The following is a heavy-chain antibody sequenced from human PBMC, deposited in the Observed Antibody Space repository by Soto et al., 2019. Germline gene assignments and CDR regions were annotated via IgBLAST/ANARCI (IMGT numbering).Heavy chain of an antibody. CDR2: IYHNGNT. D-gene: IGHD5-18*01. CDR1: GDSISSESYY. J-gene: IGHJ4*02. CDR3: ARLTLRMATIRVTFDY. Sequence: PSETLSLTCTVSGDSISSESYYWGWIRQPPGKGLEWIGNIYHNGNTYYNPSLKSRVTISADTSKNQFSLEVTSVTAADTAVYYCARLTLRMATIRVTFDYWGQGTQVTVSS. V-gene: IGHV4-39*01.